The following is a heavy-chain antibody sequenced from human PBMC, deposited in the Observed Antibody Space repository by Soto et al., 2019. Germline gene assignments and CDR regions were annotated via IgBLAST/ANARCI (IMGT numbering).Heavy chain of an antibody. CDR3: ARAHCSSTSCYGDYYYYGMDV. D-gene: IGHD2-2*01. V-gene: IGHV4-31*03. CDR1: GGSISSGGYY. CDR2: IYYSGST. Sequence: QVQLQESGPGLVKPSQTLSLTCTVSGGSISSGGYYWSWIRQHPGKGLEWIGYIYYSGSTYYNPSLKSRLTISVDTSKNQFSLKLSSVTAADTAVYYCARAHCSSTSCYGDYYYYGMDVWGQGTTVTVSS. J-gene: IGHJ6*02.